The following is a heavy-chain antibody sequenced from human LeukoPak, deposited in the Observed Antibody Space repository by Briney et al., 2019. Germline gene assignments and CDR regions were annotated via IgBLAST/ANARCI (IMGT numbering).Heavy chain of an antibody. CDR1: GYTFSNYA. CDR2: IGAYNGNP. CDR3: AREDPGGAFDV. D-gene: IGHD3-16*01. V-gene: IGHV1-18*01. J-gene: IGHJ3*01. Sequence: ASVKVSCKAAGYTFSNYAISWVRQAPGQGLEWMGWIGAYNGNPDYTQSLQGRVTMTTDTSTSTAYMELRSLKSDDTAVYYCAREDPGGAFDVWGRGTMVTVS.